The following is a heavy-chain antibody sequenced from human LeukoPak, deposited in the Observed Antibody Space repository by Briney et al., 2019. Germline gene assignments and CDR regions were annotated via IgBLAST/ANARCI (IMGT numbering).Heavy chain of an antibody. CDR1: GFTFSRYW. Sequence: GGSLRLSCAASGFTFSRYWMHWVRQAPGKGLVWVAGINSDGSTTSGADSVKGRFTISRDNAKNTLYLQMNSLRAEDTAVYYCAKARFSGMGGILSWGQGTMVTVSS. CDR3: AKARFSGMGGILS. V-gene: IGHV3-74*01. D-gene: IGHD3-3*01. J-gene: IGHJ3*01. CDR2: INSDGSTT.